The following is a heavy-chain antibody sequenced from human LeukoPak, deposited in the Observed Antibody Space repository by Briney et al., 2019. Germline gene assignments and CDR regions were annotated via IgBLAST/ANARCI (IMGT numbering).Heavy chain of an antibody. CDR1: GFTFSSYA. CDR2: ISGSGGST. V-gene: IGHV3-23*01. D-gene: IGHD3-10*01. J-gene: IGHJ4*02. CDR3: AKDYYGSGSYSEPFDY. Sequence: GGSLRLSCAASGFTFSSYAMSWVRQAPGKGLEWVSAISGSGGSTYYADSVKGRFTISRDNTKNTLYLQMNSLRAEDTAVYYCAKDYYGSGSYSEPFDYWGQGTLVTVSS.